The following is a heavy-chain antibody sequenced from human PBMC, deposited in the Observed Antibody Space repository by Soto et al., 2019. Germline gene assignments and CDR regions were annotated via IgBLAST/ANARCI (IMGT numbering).Heavy chain of an antibody. Sequence: QVQLQESSPGLVKPSETRSLTCTVSGGSITNYYCSWFRQPPGKGLEWIGYIQYNGYSAYNLSLKRRVTMSMDTSKTQFSLMLESVTATDTAVYYCARHGFGSLHGLVDVWGQGTTVIVSS. J-gene: IGHJ6*02. D-gene: IGHD3-10*01. CDR1: GGSITNYY. CDR2: IQYNGYS. V-gene: IGHV4-59*08. CDR3: ARHGFGSLHGLVDV.